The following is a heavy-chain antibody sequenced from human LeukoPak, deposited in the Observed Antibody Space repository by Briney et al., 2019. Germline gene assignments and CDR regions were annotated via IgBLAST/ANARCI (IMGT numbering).Heavy chain of an antibody. D-gene: IGHD3-10*01. Sequence: SETLSLTCAVYGGSFSGYYWSWIRQPPGKGLEWIGEINHSGSTNYNPSLKSRVTISVDTSKNQFSLELSSVTAADTAVYYCARGGLRGVIRILNHWGQGTLVTVSS. V-gene: IGHV4-34*01. CDR1: GGSFSGYY. CDR3: ARGGLRGVIRILNH. CDR2: INHSGST. J-gene: IGHJ4*02.